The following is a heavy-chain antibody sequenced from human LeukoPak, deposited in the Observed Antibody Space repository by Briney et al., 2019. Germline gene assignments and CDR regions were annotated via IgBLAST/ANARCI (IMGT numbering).Heavy chain of an antibody. CDR2: ISGSGGST. V-gene: IGHV3-23*01. J-gene: IGHJ4*02. CDR1: GFTFSSYA. CDR3: AKAAAISRSWYGGGSCYGY. D-gene: IGHD2-15*01. Sequence: GGSLRLSCAASGFTFSSYAMSWVRQAPGKGLEWVSAISGSGGSTYYADSVKGRFTISRDNSKNTLYLQMNSLRAEDTAVYYCAKAAAISRSWYGGGSCYGYWGQGTLVTVSS.